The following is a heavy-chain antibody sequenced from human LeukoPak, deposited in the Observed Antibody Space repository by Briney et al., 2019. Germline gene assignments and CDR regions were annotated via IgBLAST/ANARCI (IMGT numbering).Heavy chain of an antibody. V-gene: IGHV3-15*01. J-gene: IGHJ4*02. CDR3: TFNSTRLTTFGAVIGAFDY. CDR1: GNNFFNNL. D-gene: IGHD3-16*02. Sequence: PGGSLRLSCSVAGNNFFNNLIRRNRQAPGKGLEWVGRIKSKTNGGTTDLAAPAKGRFAISRDDSKNTLYLQMNSLKTEHTAVYFSTFNSTRLTTFGAVIGAFDYWGQGTLVTVSS. CDR2: IKSKTNGGTT.